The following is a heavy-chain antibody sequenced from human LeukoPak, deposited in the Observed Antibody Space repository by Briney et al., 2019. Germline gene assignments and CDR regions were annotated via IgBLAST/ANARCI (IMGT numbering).Heavy chain of an antibody. V-gene: IGHV3-48*01. D-gene: IGHD4-17*01. CDR3: ARDFAGDRDY. CDR2: ITASGTAM. J-gene: IGHJ4*02. Sequence: GGSLRLSCAASGFTFSSYSMNWVRQAPGKGLEWVSHITASGTAMFYADSVKGRFTISRDNAKNSLYLQMNSLRVEDTAVYYCARDFAGDRDYWGQGTLVTVSS. CDR1: GFTFSSYS.